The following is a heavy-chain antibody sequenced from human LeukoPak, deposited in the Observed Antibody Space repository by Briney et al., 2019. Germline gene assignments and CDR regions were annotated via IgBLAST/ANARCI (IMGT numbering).Heavy chain of an antibody. Sequence: PGGSLRLSCAASGFTFSSYSMNWVRQAPGKGLEWVSSISSSSSYIYYADSVKGRFTISRDNSKNTLYLQMNSLRAEDTAVYYCAKGVTAKVYYYYYMDVWGKGTTVTISS. CDR2: ISSSSSYI. J-gene: IGHJ6*03. D-gene: IGHD2-21*02. CDR1: GFTFSSYS. V-gene: IGHV3-21*04. CDR3: AKGVTAKVYYYYYMDV.